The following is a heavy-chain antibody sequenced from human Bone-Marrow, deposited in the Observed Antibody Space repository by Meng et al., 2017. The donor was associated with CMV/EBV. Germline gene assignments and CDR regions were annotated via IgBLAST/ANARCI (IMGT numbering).Heavy chain of an antibody. V-gene: IGHV1-18*01. D-gene: IGHD6-6*01. CDR2: ISAYNGNT. J-gene: IGHJ5*02. Sequence: ASVKVSCKASGYTFTSYGISWVRQAPGQGLEWMGWISAYNGNTNYAQKLQGRVTMTTDTSTSTAYMELRSLRSDDTAVYYCARDLPGRGIAALYNWFDPWGQGTLVTVSS. CDR1: GYTFTSYG. CDR3: ARDLPGRGIAALYNWFDP.